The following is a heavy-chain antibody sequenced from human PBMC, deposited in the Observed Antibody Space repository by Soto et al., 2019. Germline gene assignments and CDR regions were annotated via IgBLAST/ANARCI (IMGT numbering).Heavy chain of an antibody. CDR2: ISAGDGDT. V-gene: IGHV1-3*01. CDR3: ARGGQDTFDI. J-gene: IGHJ3*02. CDR1: GYTFTNYA. Sequence: QVQLVQSGAEVKKPGASVKVSCKASGYTFTNYAMHWVRQAPGQRLEWMGWISAGDGDTKYSQKFQGRVTLTRETSASTAYMELSSLRSEDTAVYYCARGGQDTFDIWGQGTMVTVSS.